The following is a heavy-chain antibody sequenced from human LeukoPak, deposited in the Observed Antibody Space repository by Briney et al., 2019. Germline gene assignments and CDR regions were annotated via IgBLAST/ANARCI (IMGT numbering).Heavy chain of an antibody. CDR2: INHSGST. Sequence: SETLSLTCAVYGGSFSGCHWSWTRQPPGKGLEWIGEINHSGSTNYNPSLKSRVTISVDTSKNQFSLKLSSVTAADTAVYSCARGNYDYFDSWGQGTLVTVSS. D-gene: IGHD1-7*01. CDR3: ARGNYDYFDS. CDR1: GGSFSGCH. V-gene: IGHV4-34*01. J-gene: IGHJ4*02.